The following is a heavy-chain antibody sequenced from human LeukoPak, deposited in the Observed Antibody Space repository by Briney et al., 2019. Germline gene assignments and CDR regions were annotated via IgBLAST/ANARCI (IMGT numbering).Heavy chain of an antibody. CDR3: ARDIMVRGVTTFDY. J-gene: IGHJ4*02. V-gene: IGHV3-30-3*01. CDR2: ISYDGSNK. D-gene: IGHD3-10*01. Sequence: GRSLRLSCAASGFTFSSYAMHWVRQAPGKGLEWVAVISYDGSNKYYADSVKGRFTISRDNSKNTLYLQMNSLRAEDTAVYYCARDIMVRGVTTFDYWGQGTLVTVSS. CDR1: GFTFSSYA.